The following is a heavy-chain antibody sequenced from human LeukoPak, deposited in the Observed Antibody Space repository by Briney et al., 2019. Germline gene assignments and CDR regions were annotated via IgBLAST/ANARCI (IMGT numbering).Heavy chain of an antibody. J-gene: IGHJ4*02. D-gene: IGHD3-16*01. CDR1: GYTFTSYG. CDR2: ISVYSGDT. V-gene: IGHV1-18*01. CDR3: ARDLTSGDY. Sequence: GASVKVSFKTSGYTFTSYGIGWARQAPGQGLEWMGWISVYSGDTNYAQKFQGRVTMTTDTSTRTVYMELRSLRSDDTAVYYCARDLTSGDYWGQGTLVTVSS.